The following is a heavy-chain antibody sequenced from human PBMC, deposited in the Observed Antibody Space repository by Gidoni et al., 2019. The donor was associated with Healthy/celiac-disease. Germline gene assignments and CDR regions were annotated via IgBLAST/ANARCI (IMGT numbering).Heavy chain of an antibody. CDR2: INHSGST. CDR1: GGSFSGYY. J-gene: IGHJ4*02. Sequence: QVQLQQWGAGLLQPSETLSLTCAVHGGSFSGYYWSWIRQPPGKGLEWIGEINHSGSTNYNPSLKSRVTISVDTSKSQFSLKLSSVTAADTAVYYCARGLSPYSSSWYRARYFDYWGQGTLVTVSS. D-gene: IGHD6-13*01. CDR3: ARGLSPYSSSWYRARYFDY. V-gene: IGHV4-34*01.